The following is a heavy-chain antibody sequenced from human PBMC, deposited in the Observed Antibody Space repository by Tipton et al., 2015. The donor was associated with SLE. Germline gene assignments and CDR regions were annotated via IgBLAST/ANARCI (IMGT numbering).Heavy chain of an antibody. D-gene: IGHD1-26*01. J-gene: IGHJ4*02. CDR2: ISYSGST. V-gene: IGHV4-59*07. Sequence: TLSLTCTVSGGSISSYYWSWIRQPPGKGLEWIGCISYSGSTNYNPSLKSRVTISVDTSKNQFSLKLSPVTAADTAVYYCARGNLGGATYYFDYWGQGALVTVSS. CDR3: ARGNLGGATYYFDY. CDR1: GGSISSYY.